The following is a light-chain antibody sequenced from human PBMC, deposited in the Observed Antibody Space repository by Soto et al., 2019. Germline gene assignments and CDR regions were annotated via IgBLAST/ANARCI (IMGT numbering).Light chain of an antibody. V-gene: IGKV3-11*01. CDR3: QQRSNWPT. CDR2: AAS. Sequence: TQSPASLSASVGDTITITCRARQSIGHFLNWYQQKPGQAPRLLIYAASTRATGIPARFSGSGSGTDFTLTISSLEPEDFAVYYCQQRSNWPTFGQGTRLEIK. CDR1: QSIGHF. J-gene: IGKJ5*01.